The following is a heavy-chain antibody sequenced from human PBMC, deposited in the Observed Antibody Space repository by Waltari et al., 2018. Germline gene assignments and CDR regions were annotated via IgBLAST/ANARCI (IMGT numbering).Heavy chain of an antibody. CDR3: AVDGAVIAARPAFDY. J-gene: IGHJ4*02. Sequence: QLQLQESAPGLVKPSETLSLTCTVSGGSISSSSYYWGWIRQPPGKGLEWIGSLYYSGGTCHNTSLKRRGTISVDTSNDQYSVKRSSVTAAATAVYYCAVDGAVIAARPAFDYWGQRTLVTVSS. CDR2: LYYSGGT. CDR1: GGSISSSSYY. D-gene: IGHD6-6*01. V-gene: IGHV4-39*07.